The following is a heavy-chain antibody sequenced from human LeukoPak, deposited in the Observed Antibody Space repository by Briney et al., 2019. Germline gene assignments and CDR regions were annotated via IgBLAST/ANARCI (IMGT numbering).Heavy chain of an antibody. J-gene: IGHJ4*02. CDR3: ARRGNQFDY. V-gene: IGHV4-4*09. CDR1: GDSISSYF. D-gene: IGHD1-14*01. Sequence: SETLSLTCTVSGDSISSYFWSWIRQPPGKGLEWIGYTYSSGITNYNPSLKSRVTISTDTSKNQLSLQLTSVTAADTAVYYCARRGNQFDYWGQGTLVTVSS. CDR2: TYSSGIT.